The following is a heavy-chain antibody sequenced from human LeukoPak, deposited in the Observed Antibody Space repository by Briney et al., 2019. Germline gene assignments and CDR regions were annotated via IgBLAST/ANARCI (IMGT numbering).Heavy chain of an antibody. Sequence: GGSLRLSCASSGFTVSSNYMSWVREAPGKGLEWVSVIYSGGSTYYADSVKGRFTISRHNSKNTLYLQMNSLRAEDTAVYYCARDPDSGSSGWGQGTLVTVSS. J-gene: IGHJ4*02. CDR1: GFTVSSNY. D-gene: IGHD1-26*01. CDR3: ARDPDSGSSG. V-gene: IGHV3-53*04. CDR2: IYSGGST.